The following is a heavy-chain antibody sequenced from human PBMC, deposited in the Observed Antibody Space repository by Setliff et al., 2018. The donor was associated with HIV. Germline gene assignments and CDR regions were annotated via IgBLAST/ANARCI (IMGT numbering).Heavy chain of an antibody. CDR1: GFSFSGYG. J-gene: IGHJ4*02. Sequence: GGSLRLSCAASGFSFSGYGMHWVRQAPGKGLEWLAVIWYDGSNKYYTDSVQGRITISRDNSENMLYLRMNSLRAEDTAVYFCARGPDCSGGSCYLGFDHWGQGTLVTVSS. CDR3: ARGPDCSGGSCYLGFDH. D-gene: IGHD2-15*01. V-gene: IGHV3-33*01. CDR2: IWYDGSNK.